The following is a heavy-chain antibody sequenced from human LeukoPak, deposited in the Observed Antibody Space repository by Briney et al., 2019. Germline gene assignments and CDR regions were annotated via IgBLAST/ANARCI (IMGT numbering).Heavy chain of an antibody. J-gene: IGHJ4*02. CDR2: IRYDGSNK. V-gene: IGHV3-30*02. CDR3: AKDRSSSSGGTFDY. D-gene: IGHD6-6*01. CDR1: GFTVSRNY. Sequence: GGSLRLSCAASGFTVSRNYMSWVRQAPGKGLEWVAFIRYDGSNKYYADSVKGRFTISRDNSKNTLYLQMNSLRAEDTAVYYCAKDRSSSSGGTFDYWGQGTLVTVSS.